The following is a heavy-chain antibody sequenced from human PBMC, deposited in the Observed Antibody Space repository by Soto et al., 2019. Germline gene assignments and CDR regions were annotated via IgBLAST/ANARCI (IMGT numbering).Heavy chain of an antibody. J-gene: IGHJ4*02. CDR2: ISYDGSNK. Sequence: QVQLVESGGGVVQPGRSLRLSCAASGFTFSSYAMHWVRQAPGKGLEWVAVISYDGSNKYYADSVKGRFTISRDNSKNTLYLQMNSLRAEDTAVYYWASLQLWSGSFDYWGQGTLVTVSS. D-gene: IGHD3-3*01. CDR3: ASLQLWSGSFDY. CDR1: GFTFSSYA. V-gene: IGHV3-30-3*01.